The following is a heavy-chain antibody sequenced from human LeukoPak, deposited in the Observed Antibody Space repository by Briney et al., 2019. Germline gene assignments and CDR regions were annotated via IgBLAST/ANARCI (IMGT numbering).Heavy chain of an antibody. V-gene: IGHV3-23*01. CDR2: ISGSGENT. D-gene: IGHD3-16*02. Sequence: GGSLRLSCAASGFAFSSYGMTWVRQAPGKGLECVSVISGSGENTYYADSVKGRFTISRDNSKNTLYLQMNSLRAEDTAVYYCAKGTYYDYVWGSYRYTDFDYWGQGTLVTVSS. J-gene: IGHJ4*02. CDR1: GFAFSSYG. CDR3: AKGTYYDYVWGSYRYTDFDY.